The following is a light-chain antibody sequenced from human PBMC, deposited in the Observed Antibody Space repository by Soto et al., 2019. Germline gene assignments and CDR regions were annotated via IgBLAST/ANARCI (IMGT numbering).Light chain of an antibody. Sequence: QSALTQSPSASASPGQSVTISCTGSSGDVGAYNYVSWYQQHPGKAPKLIIYEVNKRPSGVPDRFSGSKSGITASLTVSGLQADDEADYYCQSYDTSLGGVVFGGGTKLTVL. V-gene: IGLV2-8*01. CDR2: EVN. CDR3: QSYDTSLGGVV. CDR1: SGDVGAYNY. J-gene: IGLJ3*02.